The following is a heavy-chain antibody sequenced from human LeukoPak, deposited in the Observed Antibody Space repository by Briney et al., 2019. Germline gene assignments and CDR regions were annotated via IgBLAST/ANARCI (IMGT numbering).Heavy chain of an antibody. J-gene: IGHJ5*02. CDR1: GFTFSTHW. CDR2: IRGDASVK. CDR3: ARLLGDATIYDL. D-gene: IGHD2/OR15-2a*01. V-gene: IGHV3-7*01. Sequence: GGSLRLSCAASGFTFSTHWMSWVRQAPGKGLEWVATIRGDASVKRYVDSVKGRFIVSRDNAENFLSLQMDSLGVENTAMYYCARLLGDATIYDLWGQGTLVTVSS.